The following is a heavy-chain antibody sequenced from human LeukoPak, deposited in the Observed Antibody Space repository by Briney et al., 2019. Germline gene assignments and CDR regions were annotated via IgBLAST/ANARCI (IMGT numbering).Heavy chain of an antibody. J-gene: IGHJ4*02. Sequence: ASVTVSCTASGYTFSGTGWYLYWLRQAPGQGLECMGWIYPYTGATHYAQKFQDRVAMTRDTPISTAYMELSRLRPDDTAVYYCARDGPAQMVDFDYWGQGTLVTVSS. CDR1: GYTFSGTGWY. V-gene: IGHV1-2*02. CDR3: ARDGPAQMVDFDY. D-gene: IGHD3-10*01. CDR2: IYPYTGAT.